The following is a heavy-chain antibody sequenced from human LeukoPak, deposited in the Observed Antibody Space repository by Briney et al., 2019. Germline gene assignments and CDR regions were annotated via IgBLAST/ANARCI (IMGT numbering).Heavy chain of an antibody. CDR3: ARGDGYNSYYFDY. V-gene: IGHV3-7*01. CDR1: GFTFSSYW. CDR2: INQDGSEK. D-gene: IGHD5-24*01. Sequence: GGSLRLSCAASGFTFSSYWMNWVRQAPGKGLEWVASINQDGSEKYYLDSVKGRFTISRDNAKNSLYLQMNSLRDEDTAVYYCARGDGYNSYYFDYWGQGTLVTVSS. J-gene: IGHJ4*02.